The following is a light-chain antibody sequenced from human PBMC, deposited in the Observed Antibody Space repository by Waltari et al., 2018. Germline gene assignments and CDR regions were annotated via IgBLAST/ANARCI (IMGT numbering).Light chain of an antibody. CDR2: AAS. V-gene: IGKV1-6*01. CDR1: QGINKE. Sequence: IQMTQSPSPLSASVGDRVTVTCRASQGINKELSWYQQKPGKAPILLIHAASRLQTGVSSRFSGSGSGTDFTLTISNLQPEDVGTYFCQQDYTTPYTFGQGTRVEIK. CDR3: QQDYTTPYT. J-gene: IGKJ2*01.